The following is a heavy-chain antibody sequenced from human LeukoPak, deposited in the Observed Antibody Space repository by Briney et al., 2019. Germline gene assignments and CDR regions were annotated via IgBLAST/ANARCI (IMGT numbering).Heavy chain of an antibody. D-gene: IGHD1-1*01. CDR2: IRYDGSNK. CDR1: GFTFSSYG. V-gene: IGHV3-30*02. CDR3: AKGSPYWNPDAFDI. J-gene: IGHJ3*02. Sequence: PGGSLRLSCAASGFTFSSYGMHWVRQAPGKGLEWVAFIRYDGSNKYCADSVKGRFTISRDNSKNTLYLQMNSLRAEDTAVYYCAKGSPYWNPDAFDIWGQETMVTVSS.